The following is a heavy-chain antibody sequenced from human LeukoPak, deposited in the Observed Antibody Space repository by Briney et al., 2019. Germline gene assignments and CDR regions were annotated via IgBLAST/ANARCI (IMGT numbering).Heavy chain of an antibody. V-gene: IGHV3-11*01. CDR2: ISSSGSTI. CDR3: AASGFIYNWFDP. D-gene: IGHD6-19*01. CDR1: GFTFSDYH. J-gene: IGHJ5*02. Sequence: GGSLRLSCAASGFTFSDYHMSWIRQAPGKGLEWVSYISSSGSTIYYADSVKGRFTISRDNAKNSLYLQMNSLRAEDTAVYYCAASGFIYNWFDPWGQGTLVTVSS.